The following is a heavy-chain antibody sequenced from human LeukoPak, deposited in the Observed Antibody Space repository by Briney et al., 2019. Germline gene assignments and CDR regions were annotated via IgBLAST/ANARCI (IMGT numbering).Heavy chain of an antibody. V-gene: IGHV3-23*01. Sequence: GGSLRLSCAASGFTFSSYAMSWVRQAPGKGLEWVSAISGSGGSTYYADSVKGRFTISRDNSKNTLYLQMNSLRAEDTAVYYCANSLRFLEWNWFDPWGQGTLVTVSP. D-gene: IGHD3-3*01. CDR2: ISGSGGST. CDR3: ANSLRFLEWNWFDP. CDR1: GFTFSSYA. J-gene: IGHJ5*02.